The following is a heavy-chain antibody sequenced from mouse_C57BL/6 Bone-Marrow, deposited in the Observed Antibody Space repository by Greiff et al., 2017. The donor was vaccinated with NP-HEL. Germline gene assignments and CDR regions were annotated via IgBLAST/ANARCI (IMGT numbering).Heavy chain of an antibody. CDR1: GYTFTDYE. D-gene: IGHD2-3*01. Sequence: VQLQQSGAELVRPGASVTLSCKASGYTFTDYEMHWVKQTPVHGLEWIGAIDPETGGPAYNQKFKGKAILTADKSSSTAYMELRSLTSEDSAVYYFTRSGAYDADYWGQGTTLTVSS. V-gene: IGHV1-15*01. CDR2: IDPETGGP. J-gene: IGHJ2*01. CDR3: TRSGAYDADY.